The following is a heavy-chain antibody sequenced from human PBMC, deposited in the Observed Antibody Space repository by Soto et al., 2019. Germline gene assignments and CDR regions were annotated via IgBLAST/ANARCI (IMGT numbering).Heavy chain of an antibody. D-gene: IGHD1-26*01. CDR2: IIPIFGTA. CDR1: GGTFSSYA. V-gene: IGHV1-69*05. CDR3: ARDGSAYSGSYYSRY. J-gene: IGHJ4*02. Sequence: GASVKVSCKASGGTFSSYAISWVRQAPGQGLEWMGGIIPIFGTANYAQKFQGRVTITTDTSTSTAYMELRSLRSDDTAVYYCARDGSAYSGSYYSRYWGQGTLVTVS.